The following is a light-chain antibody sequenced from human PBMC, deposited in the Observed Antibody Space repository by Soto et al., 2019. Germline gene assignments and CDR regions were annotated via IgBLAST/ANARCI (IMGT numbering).Light chain of an antibody. J-gene: IGKJ1*01. CDR1: QTVTSY. V-gene: IGKV1-39*01. CDR2: AAS. Sequence: RTQSPSSLSASVGDSLTLTCRASQTVTSYLNWYQQKPGKAPKLLIYAASTLQSGVPSRFSGSGSGTEFTLTIISLQPEDCATYYCQQSYRFPKTFGRGTKVDIK. CDR3: QQSYRFPKT.